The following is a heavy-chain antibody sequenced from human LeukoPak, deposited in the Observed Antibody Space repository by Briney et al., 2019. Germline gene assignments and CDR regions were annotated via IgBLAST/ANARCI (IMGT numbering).Heavy chain of an antibody. CDR1: GGTFSSYA. D-gene: IGHD3-10*01. Sequence: ASVKVSCKASGGTFSSYAISWVRQAPGQGLEWMGWVNPNSGNTGYAQIFQGRVTITRNTSISTAYMELSSLRSEDTAVYYCARMDYASGSANNWFDPWGQGTLVTVSS. CDR3: ARMDYASGSANNWFDP. CDR2: VNPNSGNT. J-gene: IGHJ5*02. V-gene: IGHV1-8*03.